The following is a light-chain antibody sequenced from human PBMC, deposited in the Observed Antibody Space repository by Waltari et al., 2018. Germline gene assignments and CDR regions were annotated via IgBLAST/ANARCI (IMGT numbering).Light chain of an antibody. V-gene: IGKV1-13*02. J-gene: IGKJ5*01. Sequence: AIQLTQSPSSPSASEGARVTIACRASQGINSPLAWYQLKPGKAPKLLIYDASSLESGFPSSFSGSGSGTDFTLTISSLQPEYFATYYCQQFKIFGQGTRLEIK. CDR2: DAS. CDR3: QQFKI. CDR1: QGINSP.